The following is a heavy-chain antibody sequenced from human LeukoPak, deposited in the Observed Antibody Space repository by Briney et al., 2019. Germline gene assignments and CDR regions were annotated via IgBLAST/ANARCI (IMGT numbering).Heavy chain of an antibody. J-gene: IGHJ3*01. CDR3: AREGSAFDL. CDR1: GFTISRYW. V-gene: IGHV3-74*01. Sequence: PGGSLRLSCVASGFTISRYWMNWVRQAPGKGLVWVSRISGDGRTISYADSVKGRFTISRDNAKNSLYLQMNSLRAEDTAVYYCAREGSAFDLWGQGTMVTVSS. CDR2: ISGDGRTI.